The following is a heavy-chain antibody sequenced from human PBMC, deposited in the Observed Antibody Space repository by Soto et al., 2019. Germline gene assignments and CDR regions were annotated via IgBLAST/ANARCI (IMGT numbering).Heavy chain of an antibody. CDR3: ARAFGYSHLFDS. J-gene: IGHJ4*02. CDR1: GGSFIGYD. D-gene: IGHD5-18*01. Sequence: PSETLSLTCAVYGGSFIGYDWTWNRQPPGGRLEWLGEINHTGATTTNPSLNNRVPISIDTSKNQFSLRLTSVTAAEAAVYYCARAFGYSHLFDSWGPGPWVTVS. CDR2: INHTGAT. V-gene: IGHV4-34*01.